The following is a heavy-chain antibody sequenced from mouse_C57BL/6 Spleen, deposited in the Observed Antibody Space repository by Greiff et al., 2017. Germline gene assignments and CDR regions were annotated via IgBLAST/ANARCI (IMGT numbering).Heavy chain of an antibody. J-gene: IGHJ2*01. V-gene: IGHV1-81*01. CDR3: AREPHYDYDAFYFDY. D-gene: IGHD2-4*01. CDR1: GYTFTSYG. CDR2: IYPRSGNT. Sequence: QVQLKESGAELARPGASVKLSCKASGYTFTSYGISWVKQRTGQGLEWIGEIYPRSGNTYYNEKFKGKATLTADKSSSTAYMELRSLTSEDSAVYFCAREPHYDYDAFYFDYWGQGTTLTVSS.